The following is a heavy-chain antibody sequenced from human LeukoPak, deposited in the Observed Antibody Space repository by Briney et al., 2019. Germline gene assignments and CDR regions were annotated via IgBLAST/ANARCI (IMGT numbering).Heavy chain of an antibody. CDR1: GFTFSSYS. CDR2: ISSSSSTI. V-gene: IGHV3-48*04. J-gene: IGHJ3*02. D-gene: IGHD6-19*01. CDR3: ARGIAVAGHDAFDI. Sequence: PGGSLRLSCAASGFTFSSYSMNWVRQAPGKGLEWVSYISSSSSTIYYADSVKGRFTISRDNAKNSLYLQMNSLRAEDTAVYYRARGIAVAGHDAFDIWGQGTMVTVSS.